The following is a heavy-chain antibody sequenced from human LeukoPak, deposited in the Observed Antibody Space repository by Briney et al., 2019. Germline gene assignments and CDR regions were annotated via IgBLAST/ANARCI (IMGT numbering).Heavy chain of an antibody. CDR2: IYYSGST. J-gene: IGHJ4*02. CDR3: ARHVEDDFPFDY. V-gene: IGHV4-59*08. CDR1: GGSISSYY. D-gene: IGHD3-3*01. Sequence: SETLSLTCTVSGGSISSYYWSWIRQPPGKGLEWIGYIYYSGSTNYNPSLKSRVTISVDTSKNQFSLKLSSVSAADTAVYYCARHVEDDFPFDYWGQGTLVTVSS.